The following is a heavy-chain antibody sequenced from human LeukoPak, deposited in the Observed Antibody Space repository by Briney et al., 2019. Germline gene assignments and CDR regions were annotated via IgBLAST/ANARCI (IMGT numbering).Heavy chain of an antibody. CDR3: EREPPESYHFDY. J-gene: IGHJ4*02. CDR2: IKVSGGRT. CDR1: GYTFSGFY. D-gene: IGHD2-2*01. V-gene: IGHV1-46*01. Sequence: ASVKVSCKASGYTFSGFYVHWVRQAPGQGLEWMGIIKVSGGRTDYAQKFQGRVTMTRDMSTSTVYMELSNLRSEDTAGYYCEREPPESYHFDYWGQGTLVTVSS.